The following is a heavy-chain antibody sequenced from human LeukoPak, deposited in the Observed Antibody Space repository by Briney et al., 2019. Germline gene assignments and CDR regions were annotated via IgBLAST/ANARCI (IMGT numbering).Heavy chain of an antibody. CDR2: ISSSGSTI. Sequence: GGSLRLSCAASGFTFSSYEMNWLRQAPGQGLEWVSYISSSGSTIYYADSVKGRFTISRDNSENTVYLQLNSLRPEDTAVYYCAELGITMIGGVWGKGTTVTISS. CDR3: AELGITMIGGV. D-gene: IGHD3-10*02. J-gene: IGHJ6*04. V-gene: IGHV3-48*03. CDR1: GFTFSSYE.